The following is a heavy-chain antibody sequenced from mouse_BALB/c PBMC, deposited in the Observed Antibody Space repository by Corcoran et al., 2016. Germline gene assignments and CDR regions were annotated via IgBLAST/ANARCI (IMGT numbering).Heavy chain of an antibody. CDR1: GYTFTSYV. Sequence: EVQLQQSGPELVKPGASVKMSCKASGYTFTSYVMHWVKQKPGQCLEWIGYINRYNDGTKYNEKFKGKATLTSDKSSNTAYMQLSSLTSEDSAGDCCARLDAGIAMDYWGQGTSVTVSS. CDR2: INRYNDGT. J-gene: IGHJ4*01. V-gene: IGHV1S136*01. CDR3: ARLDAGIAMDY.